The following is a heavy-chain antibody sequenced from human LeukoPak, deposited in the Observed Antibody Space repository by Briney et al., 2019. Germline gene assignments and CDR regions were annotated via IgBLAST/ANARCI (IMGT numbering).Heavy chain of an antibody. J-gene: IGHJ4*02. Sequence: ASVKVSCKASGYSFTSFAISWVRQAPGQGLEWMGRISAYNGNTNYAQKLQGRVTMTTDTSTSTAYMELRSLRSDDTAVYYCARERLSSGWYYHYWGQGTLVTVSS. CDR3: ARERLSSGWYYHY. D-gene: IGHD6-19*01. CDR1: GYSFTSFA. V-gene: IGHV1-18*01. CDR2: ISAYNGNT.